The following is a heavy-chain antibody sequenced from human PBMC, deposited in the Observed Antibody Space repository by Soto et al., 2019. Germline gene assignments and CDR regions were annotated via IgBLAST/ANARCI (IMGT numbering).Heavy chain of an antibody. D-gene: IGHD3-3*01. CDR3: ARVSRITIFGVASDAFDI. Sequence: ASVKVSCKASGYTFTSYGISWVRQAPGQGLEWMGWISAYNGNTNYAQKLQGRVTMTTDTSTSTAYMELRSLRSDDTAVYYCARVSRITIFGVASDAFDIWGQGTMVTVS. CDR1: GYTFTSYG. V-gene: IGHV1-18*01. CDR2: ISAYNGNT. J-gene: IGHJ3*02.